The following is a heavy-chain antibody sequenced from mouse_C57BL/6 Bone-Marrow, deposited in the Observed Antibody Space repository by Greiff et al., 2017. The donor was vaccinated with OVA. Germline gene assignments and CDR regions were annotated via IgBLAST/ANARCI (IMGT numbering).Heavy chain of an antibody. Sequence: QVQLQQSGAALARPGASVKLSCKASGYTFTSYGISWVKQRTGQGLEWIGEIYPRSGNTYYNEKFKGKATLTADKSSSTAYMELRSLTSEDSAVYFCANEYPYYYGSRYYYAMDYWGQGTSVTVSS. D-gene: IGHD1-1*01. CDR3: ANEYPYYYGSRYYYAMDY. CDR1: GYTFTSYG. V-gene: IGHV1-81*01. CDR2: IYPRSGNT. J-gene: IGHJ4*01.